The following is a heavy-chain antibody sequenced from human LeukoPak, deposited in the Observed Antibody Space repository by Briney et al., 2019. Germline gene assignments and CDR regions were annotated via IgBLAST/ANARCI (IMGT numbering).Heavy chain of an antibody. V-gene: IGHV1-69*01. Sequence: GSSVKVSCKASGGTFSSYAISWVRQAPGQGLEWMGGIIPIFGTANYAQKFQGRVTITADESTSTAYMELSSLRSEDTAVYYCARVERTPYCGGDCSFDYWGQGTLVTVSS. D-gene: IGHD2-21*01. J-gene: IGHJ4*02. CDR2: IIPIFGTA. CDR1: GGTFSSYA. CDR3: ARVERTPYCGGDCSFDY.